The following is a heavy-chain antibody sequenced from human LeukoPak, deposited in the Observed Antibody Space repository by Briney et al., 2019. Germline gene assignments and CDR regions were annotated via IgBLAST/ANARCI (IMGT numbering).Heavy chain of an antibody. V-gene: IGHV4-34*01. Sequence: PSETLSLTCAVYGGSFSGYYWSWIRQPPGKGLEWIGEINHSGSTNYNPSLKSRVTISVDTSKNQFSLKLSSVTAADTAVYYCARGPRVPAAIWEFDPWGQGTLVTVSS. CDR2: INHSGST. D-gene: IGHD2-2*01. CDR3: ARGPRVPAAIWEFDP. CDR1: GGSFSGYY. J-gene: IGHJ5*02.